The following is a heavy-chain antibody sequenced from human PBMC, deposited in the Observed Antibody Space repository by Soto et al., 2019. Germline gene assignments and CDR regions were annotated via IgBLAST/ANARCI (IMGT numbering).Heavy chain of an antibody. Sequence: GESLKISCKGSGYSFTSYWIGWVRQMPGKGLEWMGIIYPGDSDTRYSPSFQGQVTISADKSISTAYLQWSSLKASDTAMYYCARQNGGYGYGYVPRYYGMDVWGQGTTVTVSS. CDR2: IYPGDSDT. V-gene: IGHV5-51*01. J-gene: IGHJ6*02. CDR3: ARQNGGYGYGYVPRYYGMDV. D-gene: IGHD5-18*01. CDR1: GYSFTSYW.